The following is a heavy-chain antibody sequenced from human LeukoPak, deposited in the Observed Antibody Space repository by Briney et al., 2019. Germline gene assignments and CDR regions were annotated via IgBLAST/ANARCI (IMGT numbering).Heavy chain of an antibody. CDR1: GGSISSSSYY. D-gene: IGHD2-21*02. V-gene: IGHV4-39*07. J-gene: IGHJ4*02. CDR3: ARAACGGDCYSAFDY. Sequence: KSSETLSLTCTVSGGSISSSSYYWGWIRQPPGKGLEWIGSIYYSGSTYYNPSLKSRVTISVDTSKNQFSLKLSSVTAADTAVYYCARAACGGDCYSAFDYWGQGTLVTVSS. CDR2: IYYSGST.